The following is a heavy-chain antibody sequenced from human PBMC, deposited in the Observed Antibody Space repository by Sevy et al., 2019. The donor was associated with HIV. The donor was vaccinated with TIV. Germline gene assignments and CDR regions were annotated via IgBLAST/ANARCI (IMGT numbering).Heavy chain of an antibody. J-gene: IGHJ4*02. V-gene: IGHV3-23*01. CDR3: AREGCTKPHDY. D-gene: IGHD2-8*01. CDR2: LSFGCGEI. Sequence: GGPLRLSCAASGFTFSKYSMSWVRQPPGKGLEWVSTLSFGCGEINHADSVKGRFTISRENSKNSLYLQMNNPRAEDTAVYYCAREGCTKPHDYWGQGTLVTVSS. CDR1: GFTFSKYS.